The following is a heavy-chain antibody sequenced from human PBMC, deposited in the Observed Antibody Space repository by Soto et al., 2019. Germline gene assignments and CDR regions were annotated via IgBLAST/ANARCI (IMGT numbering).Heavy chain of an antibody. CDR2: MNPNSGNT. CDR1: VYTFTSYD. D-gene: IGHD4-17*01. CDR3: ARTLYGDNVDY. J-gene: IGHJ4*02. Sequence: QVQLVQSGAAVKQPGASVTVSCKASVYTFTSYDINWVRQATGQGLEWMGWMNPNSGNTGYAQKFQGRVTMTRNTSISTAYMELCSLRSEDTAVYYCARTLYGDNVDYLGQGTLVTVSS. V-gene: IGHV1-8*01.